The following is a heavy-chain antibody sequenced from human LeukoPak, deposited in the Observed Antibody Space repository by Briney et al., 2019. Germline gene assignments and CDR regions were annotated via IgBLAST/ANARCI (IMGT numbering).Heavy chain of an antibody. Sequence: GGSLRLSCAASGFTFSSYGMHWVRQAPGKGLEWVAVISYDGSNKYYADSVKGRFTISRDNSKNTLYLQMNSLRAEDTAVYYCAKDNYDFWSGYPDYWGQGTLVTVSS. J-gene: IGHJ4*02. CDR2: ISYDGSNK. CDR3: AKDNYDFWSGYPDY. V-gene: IGHV3-30*18. D-gene: IGHD3-3*01. CDR1: GFTFSSYG.